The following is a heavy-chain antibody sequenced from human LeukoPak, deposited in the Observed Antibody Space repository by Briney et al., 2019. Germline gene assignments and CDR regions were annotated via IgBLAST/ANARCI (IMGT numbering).Heavy chain of an antibody. D-gene: IGHD2-15*01. Sequence: GSLRLSCAASGFTFSNYWMSWVRQAPGKGLEWIGSFYYRGSTYYNPSLKSRLTISVDTSRNQFSLKLSSVTAADTAVYFCVVGYCTGGSCYPFDYWGQGTLVTVSS. J-gene: IGHJ4*02. CDR2: FYYRGST. CDR1: GFTFSNYW. CDR3: VVGYCTGGSCYPFDY. V-gene: IGHV4-39*07.